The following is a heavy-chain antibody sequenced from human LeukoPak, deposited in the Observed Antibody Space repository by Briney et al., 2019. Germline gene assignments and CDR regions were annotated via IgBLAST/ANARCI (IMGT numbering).Heavy chain of an antibody. V-gene: IGHV4-39*07. J-gene: IGHJ3*02. Sequence: SETLSLTCTVSGGSISSSSYYWGWIRQPPGKGLEWIGSIYYSGSTYYNPSLKSRVTISVDTSKNQFSLKLSSVTAADTAVYYCARESRGYSYGYDGDSAFDIWGQGTMVTVSS. CDR3: ARESRGYSYGYDGDSAFDI. D-gene: IGHD5-18*01. CDR1: GGSISSSSYY. CDR2: IYYSGST.